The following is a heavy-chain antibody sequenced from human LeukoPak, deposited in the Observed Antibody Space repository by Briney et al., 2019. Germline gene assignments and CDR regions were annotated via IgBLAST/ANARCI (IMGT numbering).Heavy chain of an antibody. V-gene: IGHV3-23*01. CDR2: INPGGITT. CDR1: GFTFTTYS. CDR3: AKDRAGTPWAD. Sequence: GGSLRLSCAASGFTFTTYSMTWVRQAPGKGLEWVSTINPGGITTYYADSVKGRFTISRDNSKNTVSLQMDSLRADDTAVYYCAKDRAGTPWADWGQGTLVTVSP. D-gene: IGHD1-1*01. J-gene: IGHJ4*02.